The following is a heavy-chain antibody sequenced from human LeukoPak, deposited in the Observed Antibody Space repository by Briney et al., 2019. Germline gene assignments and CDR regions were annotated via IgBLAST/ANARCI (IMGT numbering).Heavy chain of an antibody. D-gene: IGHD4-23*01. CDR1: GGSIRSSYYY. J-gene: IGHJ4*02. V-gene: IGHV4-61*01. Sequence: SETLSLTCTVSGGSIRSSYYYWSWIRQPPGKGLEWIGYIYYSGSTNYNPSLKSRVTISVDTSKNQFSLKLSSVTAADTAVYYCARAPYDYGGGYDYWGQGTLVTVSS. CDR2: IYYSGST. CDR3: ARAPYDYGGGYDY.